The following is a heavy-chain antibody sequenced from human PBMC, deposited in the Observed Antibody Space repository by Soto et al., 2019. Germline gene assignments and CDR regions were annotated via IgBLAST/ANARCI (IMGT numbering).Heavy chain of an antibody. CDR3: ARDHGMFLSYYYYGMDV. D-gene: IGHD3-10*02. V-gene: IGHV3-30-3*01. Sequence: GGSLRLSCAASGFTFSRFSMHWVRQAPGKGLAWVAVISYDGNNKHFAESVKGRFSISRDDSKNTVYLEMNNLRGDDSAVYYCARDHGMFLSYYYYGMDVWGQGTTVTV. CDR1: GFTFSRFS. J-gene: IGHJ6*02. CDR2: ISYDGNNK.